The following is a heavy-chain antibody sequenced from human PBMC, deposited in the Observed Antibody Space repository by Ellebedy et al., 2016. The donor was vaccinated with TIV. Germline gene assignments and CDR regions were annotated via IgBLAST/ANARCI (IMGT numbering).Heavy chain of an antibody. D-gene: IGHD6-6*01. Sequence: GESLKISXAASGFIFSSYDMHWVRQAPGKGLEWVALISYDGTNKYYADSVKGRFTISRDNSKSTLYLQMNSLRAEDTAVYYCASLYMVGEQLVLKFHYMDVWGKGTTVTVSS. CDR2: ISYDGTNK. V-gene: IGHV3-30-3*01. J-gene: IGHJ6*03. CDR3: ASLYMVGEQLVLKFHYMDV. CDR1: GFIFSSYD.